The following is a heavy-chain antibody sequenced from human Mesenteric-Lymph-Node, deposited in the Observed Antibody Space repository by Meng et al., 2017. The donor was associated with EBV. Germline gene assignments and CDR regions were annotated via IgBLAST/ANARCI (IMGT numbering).Heavy chain of an antibody. CDR1: SGSISNSNW. Sequence: QVKLQASGPGLVKPSGTLSLTCAVSSGSISNSNWWSWVRQPPGKGLQWIGEIFHSGGTNYNPSLKSRVTISVDKSKNQFSLKVNSLTAADTAVYYCARITFGGAIGDWGQGTLVTVSS. CDR3: ARITFGGAIGD. D-gene: IGHD3-16*02. J-gene: IGHJ4*02. V-gene: IGHV4-4*02. CDR2: IFHSGGT.